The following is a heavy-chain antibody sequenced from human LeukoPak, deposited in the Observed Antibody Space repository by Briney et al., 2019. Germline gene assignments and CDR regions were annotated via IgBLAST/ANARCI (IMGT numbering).Heavy chain of an antibody. CDR3: ARSTTVTTSFDY. CDR1: GFSLSTSGMC. Sequence: SGPALVKPTQTLTLTCTFSGFSLSTSGMCVSWIRQPPGKALEWLALIDWDDDKYYSTSLKTKLTISKDTSKNKVVLTMTNMDPVDTATYYCARSTTVTTSFDYWGQGTLVTVSS. CDR2: IDWDDDK. J-gene: IGHJ4*02. D-gene: IGHD4-17*01. V-gene: IGHV2-70*01.